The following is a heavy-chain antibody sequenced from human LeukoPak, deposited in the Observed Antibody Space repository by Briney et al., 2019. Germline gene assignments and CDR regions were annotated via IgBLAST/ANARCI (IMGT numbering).Heavy chain of an antibody. CDR3: ARSGSFRGYFDY. Sequence: PSETLSLACTVSGGSISSYYWSWIRQPPGKGLEWIGYIYTSGSTNYNPSLKSRVTISVDTSKNQFSLKLSSLTAADTAVYYCARSGSFRGYFDYWGQGPVVNVDS. V-gene: IGHV4-4*09. CDR1: GGSISSYY. D-gene: IGHD2-21*01. CDR2: IYTSGST. J-gene: IGHJ4*02.